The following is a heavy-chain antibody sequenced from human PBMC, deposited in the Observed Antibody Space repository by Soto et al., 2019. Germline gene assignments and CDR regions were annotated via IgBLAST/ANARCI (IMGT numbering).Heavy chain of an antibody. J-gene: IGHJ6*02. CDR3: AKNTVTGYYYYYGMDV. D-gene: IGHD4-4*01. CDR2: ISGSGGST. CDR1: GFTFSSYA. V-gene: IGHV3-23*01. Sequence: EVQLLESGGGLVQPGGSLRLSCAASGFTFSSYAMSWVRQAPGKGLEWVSAISGSGGSTYYADSVKGRFTISRDNSKNTLYLQMNSLRAEDTAVYYCAKNTVTGYYYYYGMDVWGQGTSVTVSS.